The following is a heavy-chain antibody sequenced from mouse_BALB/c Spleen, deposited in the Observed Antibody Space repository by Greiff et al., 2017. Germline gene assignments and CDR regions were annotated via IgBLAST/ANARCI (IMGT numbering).Heavy chain of an antibody. V-gene: IGHV1-7*01. CDR2: INPSTGYT. CDR3: ARYDYGSRYFDV. Sequence: QVQLKQSGAELAKPGASVKMSCKASGHTFTSYWMHWVKQRPGQGLEWIGYINPSTGYTEYNQKFKDKATLTADKSSSTAYMQLSSLTSEDSAVYYCARYDYGSRYFDVWGAGTTVTVSS. D-gene: IGHD1-1*01. J-gene: IGHJ1*01. CDR1: GHTFTSYW.